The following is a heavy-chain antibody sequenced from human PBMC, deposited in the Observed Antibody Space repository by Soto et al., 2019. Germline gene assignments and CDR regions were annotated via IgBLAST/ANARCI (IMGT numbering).Heavy chain of an antibody. V-gene: IGHV3-30-3*01. CDR2: ISYDGSNK. J-gene: IGHJ3*02. CDR3: AKATATGGGAFDI. D-gene: IGHD2-8*02. Sequence: GGSLRLSCAASGFTFSSYAMHWVRQAPGKGLEWVAVISYDGSNKYYADSVKGRFTISRDSSQNTVYLQMNSLTVGDTALYYCAKATATGGGAFDICGQGTMVTVSS. CDR1: GFTFSSYA.